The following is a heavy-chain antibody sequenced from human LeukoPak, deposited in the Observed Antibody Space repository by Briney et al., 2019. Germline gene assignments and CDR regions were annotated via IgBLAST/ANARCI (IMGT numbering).Heavy chain of an antibody. CDR2: IYYSGST. V-gene: IGHV4-31*03. CDR1: GGSMSSGGYY. D-gene: IGHD3-10*01. CDR3: ARADYASGSPLFDY. Sequence: PSQTLSLTCTVSGGSMSSGGYYWSWSRQHPGKGLEWIGYIYYSGSTYYNPSLKSRVTISVDTSKNQFSLNLSSATAADTAVYYCARADYASGSPLFDYWGQGTLVTVSS. J-gene: IGHJ4*02.